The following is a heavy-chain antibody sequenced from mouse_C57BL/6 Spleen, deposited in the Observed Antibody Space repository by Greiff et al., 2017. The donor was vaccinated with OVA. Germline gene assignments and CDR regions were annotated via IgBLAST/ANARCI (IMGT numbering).Heavy chain of an antibody. CDR3: ARPLITTNAMDY. CDR2: IDPNSGGT. D-gene: IGHD1-1*01. J-gene: IGHJ4*01. CDR1: GYTFTSYW. Sequence: VQLQQPGAELVKPGASVKLSCKASGYTFTSYWMHWVKQRPGRGLEWIGRIDPNSGGTKYNEKFKGKATLTVDNPSSTAYMQLSSLISEDSAVYYGARPLITTNAMDYWGQGTSVTVSS. V-gene: IGHV1-72*01.